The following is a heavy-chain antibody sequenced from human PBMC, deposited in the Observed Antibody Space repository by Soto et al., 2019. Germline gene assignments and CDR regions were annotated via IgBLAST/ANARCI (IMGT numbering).Heavy chain of an antibody. Sequence: QVQLVESGGGVVQPGRSLSLSCAASGFNLITYGMHWVRQAPGKGLEWVAVIWWDGSKKYYADSVKGRFTISRDNSKNTLYLQMTGLRVEDEAVYYCARDYYGSGSQYNPLDYWGQGTLVTVSS. CDR1: GFNLITYG. CDR3: ARDYYGSGSQYNPLDY. D-gene: IGHD3-10*01. CDR2: IWWDGSKK. V-gene: IGHV3-33*01. J-gene: IGHJ4*02.